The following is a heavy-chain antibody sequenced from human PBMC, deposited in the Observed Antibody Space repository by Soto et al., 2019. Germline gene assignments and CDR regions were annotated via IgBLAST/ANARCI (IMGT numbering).Heavy chain of an antibody. D-gene: IGHD3-16*01. V-gene: IGHV3-74*01. J-gene: IGHJ3*01. Sequence: EMQLVESGGGLVQPGGSLRLSCAASGFTFSRYWMHWVRQAPGKGLVWVSRLNTDGKDTRYADSVKGRFTISRDNAKNTLYLQMNSLRAEDTAVYYCARHLGRMGDAFEFWGQATMVTGSS. CDR2: LNTDGKDT. CDR3: ARHLGRMGDAFEF. CDR1: GFTFSRYW.